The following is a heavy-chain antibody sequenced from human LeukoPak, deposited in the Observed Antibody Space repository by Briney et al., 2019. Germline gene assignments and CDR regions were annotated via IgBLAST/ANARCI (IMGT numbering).Heavy chain of an antibody. CDR2: IYPGDSDT. CDR1: GYRFATYW. V-gene: IGHV5-51*01. J-gene: IGHJ4*02. CDR3: ARLKAHYDILTGYIFDY. Sequence: GESLKISCKGSGYRFATYWIGWARQMPGKGLEWMGIIYPGDSDTRYSPSFQGQVTISADKSISTAYLQWSSLKASDTAMYYCARLKAHYDILTGYIFDYWGQGTLVTVSS. D-gene: IGHD3-9*01.